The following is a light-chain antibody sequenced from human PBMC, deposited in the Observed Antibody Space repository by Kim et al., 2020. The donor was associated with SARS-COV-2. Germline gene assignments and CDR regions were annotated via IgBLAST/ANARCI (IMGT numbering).Light chain of an antibody. CDR1: SSDVGGYTY. CDR3: SSYASNSTLV. CDR2: DVS. J-gene: IGLJ2*01. V-gene: IGLV2-14*01. Sequence: QSALTQPASVSGSPGQSITISCTGTSSDVGGYTYVSWYQQHPGKAPKLMIYDVSKRPSGVSNCFSGSKFGKTSSLTISGLQAEDEADYYCSSYASNSTLVFGGGTQLTVL.